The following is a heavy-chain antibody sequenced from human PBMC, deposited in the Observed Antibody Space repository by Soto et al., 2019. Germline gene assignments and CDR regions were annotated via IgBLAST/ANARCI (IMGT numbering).Heavy chain of an antibody. CDR2: IYYSGST. D-gene: IGHD1-26*01. CDR3: ARGSTKKNLFDY. CDR1: GGSISSYY. V-gene: IGHV4-59*01. J-gene: IGHJ5*01. Sequence: SETLSLTCSVSGGSISSYYWSWIRQPPGKGLEWIGYIYYSGSTNFNPSPKSRVTISVDTSKNQFALKLSSVTAADTAVYYCARGSTKKNLFDYWGQGTLVTVSS.